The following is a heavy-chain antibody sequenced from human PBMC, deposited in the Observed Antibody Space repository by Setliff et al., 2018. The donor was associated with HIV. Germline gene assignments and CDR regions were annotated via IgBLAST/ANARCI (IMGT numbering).Heavy chain of an antibody. Sequence: ASVKVSCKTSGYTSTSYGITWVRQAPGQGLEWMGWISVYNGDKKYAQKFQCRVTMTTDTPTRTADMERMSLKSDDTAVYYCASEASGWYFKDNWFDPWGQGTLVTVSS. CDR2: ISVYNGDK. V-gene: IGHV1-18*01. J-gene: IGHJ5*02. CDR3: ASEASGWYFKDNWFDP. D-gene: IGHD6-19*01. CDR1: GYTSTSYG.